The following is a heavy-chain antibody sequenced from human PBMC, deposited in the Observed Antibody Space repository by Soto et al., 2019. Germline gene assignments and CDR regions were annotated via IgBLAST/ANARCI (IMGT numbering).Heavy chain of an antibody. CDR3: ARGKLTYFDY. J-gene: IGHJ4*02. Sequence: ASVKVSCKASGYTFSGYDINWVRQATGQGPEWMGWMNPNSGNTGYAQKFQGRVTMTRNTSISTAYMELSSLRSEDTAVYYCARGKLTYFDYWGQGTLVTVSS. D-gene: IGHD1-1*01. V-gene: IGHV1-8*01. CDR2: MNPNSGNT. CDR1: GYTFSGYD.